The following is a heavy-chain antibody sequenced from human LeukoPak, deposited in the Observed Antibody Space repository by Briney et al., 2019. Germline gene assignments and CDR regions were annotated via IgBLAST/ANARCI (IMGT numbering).Heavy chain of an antibody. Sequence: PSETLSLTCNVSGGSISSSNYYWGWIRQPPGKGQEWIGSIYYSGSTYYNSSLKSRVTISVDTSKNQLSLKLSSVTAADTAVYYCARRFPAHYFDYWGQGTLVTVSS. J-gene: IGHJ4*02. CDR1: GGSISSSNYY. CDR2: IYYSGST. V-gene: IGHV4-39*01. CDR3: ARRFPAHYFDY. D-gene: IGHD6-25*01.